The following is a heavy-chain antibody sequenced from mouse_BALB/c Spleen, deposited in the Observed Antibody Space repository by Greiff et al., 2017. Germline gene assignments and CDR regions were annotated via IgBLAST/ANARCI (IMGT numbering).Heavy chain of an antibody. Sequence: EVMLVESGGDLVKPGGSLKLSCAASGFTFSSYGMSWVRLTPDKRLEWVATISSVGSYTYYPDSVKGRFIISRDNAKNTLYLQMNSLKSEDTAMFYCARHDDYYGSSYAMDYWGQGTSVTVSS. D-gene: IGHD1-1*01. CDR2: ISSVGSYT. CDR1: GFTFSSYG. CDR3: ARHDDYYGSSYAMDY. V-gene: IGHV5-6*01. J-gene: IGHJ4*01.